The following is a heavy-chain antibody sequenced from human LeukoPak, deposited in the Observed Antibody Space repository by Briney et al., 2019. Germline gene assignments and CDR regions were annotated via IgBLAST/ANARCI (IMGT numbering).Heavy chain of an antibody. Sequence: SETLSLTCDVSGGSFSSHYWSWIRQSPGKGLEWIGEINHGGSTNFNASLKSRVTLLVDTSKKQFSLNLKSGTGADTAVYYCGRKRDGYSCFDSWGQGTLVTVSS. D-gene: IGHD5-24*01. CDR3: GRKRDGYSCFDS. CDR1: GGSFSSHY. J-gene: IGHJ4*02. V-gene: IGHV4-34*01. CDR2: INHGGST.